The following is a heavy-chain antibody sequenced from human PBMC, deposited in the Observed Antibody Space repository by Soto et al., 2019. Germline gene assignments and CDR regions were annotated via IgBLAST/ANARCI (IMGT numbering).Heavy chain of an antibody. CDR3: ARDRLGGGYSRYGMHV. J-gene: IGHJ6*02. CDR2: IIPIFGTA. D-gene: IGHD6-13*01. Sequence: QVQLVQSGAEVKKPGSSVKVSCKASGGTFSSYAISWVRQAPGQGLEWMGGIIPIFGTANYAQKFQGRVTITADESTSTAYMELSSLISEETAVYYCARDRLGGGYSRYGMHVWGQGTTVTVSS. CDR1: GGTFSSYA. V-gene: IGHV1-69*01.